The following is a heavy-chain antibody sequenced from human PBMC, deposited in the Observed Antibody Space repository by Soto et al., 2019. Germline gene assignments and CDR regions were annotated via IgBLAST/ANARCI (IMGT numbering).Heavy chain of an antibody. CDR3: ARGGMVIIPTATAFDY. J-gene: IGHJ4*02. CDR1: CGSISLYY. CDR2: IYASGST. V-gene: IGHV4-4*07. Sequence: PSETLSLTCTVSCGSISLYYWSWIRQPAGKGLEWIGRIYASGSTNYNPSLKGRVTMSVATSKNQFSLKLSSVTAADTAVYYCARGGMVIIPTATAFDYWGQGTLVTVSS. D-gene: IGHD2-2*01.